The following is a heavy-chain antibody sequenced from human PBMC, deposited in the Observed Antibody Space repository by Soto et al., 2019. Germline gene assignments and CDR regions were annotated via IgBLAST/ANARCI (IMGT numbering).Heavy chain of an antibody. J-gene: IGHJ6*03. CDR3: ARDYYDFWSGYFPPADYYYYYYMDV. CDR1: GYTFTSYG. V-gene: IGHV1-18*01. Sequence: QVQLVQSGAEVKKPGASVKVSCKASGYTFTSYGISWVRQAPGQGLEWMGWISAYNGNTKYAQKLQGRVTMTTDTSPSTAYMELRSLRSDDTAVYYCARDYYDFWSGYFPPADYYYYYYMDVWGKGTTVTVSS. CDR2: ISAYNGNT. D-gene: IGHD3-3*01.